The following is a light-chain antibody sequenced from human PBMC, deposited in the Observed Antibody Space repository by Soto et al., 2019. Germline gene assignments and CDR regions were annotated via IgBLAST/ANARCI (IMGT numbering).Light chain of an antibody. J-gene: IGKJ4*01. CDR3: QQCGSSPGT. Sequence: EIVLTQSPGTLSLSPGETATLSCRASQSVSSSYLAWYQQRPGQAPRLLIYGASGRPTGIPDRFSGSGSGTDFTLTITTLEPEDFAVYYCQQCGSSPGTFGGGAKLEIK. V-gene: IGKV3-20*01. CDR1: QSVSSSY. CDR2: GAS.